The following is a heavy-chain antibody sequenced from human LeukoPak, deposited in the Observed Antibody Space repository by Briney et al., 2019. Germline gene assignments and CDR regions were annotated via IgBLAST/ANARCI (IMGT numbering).Heavy chain of an antibody. D-gene: IGHD3-16*01. CDR1: GFTFTNYA. CDR3: AKDYDDVWGSLDY. Sequence: GGSLRLSCAASGFTFTNYAMSWVRQAPGKGLERVAAIRISGGSTYYAGSVKGRFTISRDNSKNTLYLQMNSLTAEDTAIYYCAKDYDDVWGSLDYWGQGTLVTVSS. CDR2: IRISGGST. V-gene: IGHV3-23*01. J-gene: IGHJ4*02.